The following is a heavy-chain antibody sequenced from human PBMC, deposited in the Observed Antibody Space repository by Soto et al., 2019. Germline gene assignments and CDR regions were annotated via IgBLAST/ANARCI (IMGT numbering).Heavy chain of an antibody. J-gene: IGHJ6*02. CDR1: GYTFTGYY. V-gene: IGHV1-2*04. CDR3: ARDKATVNYYYYGMDV. CDR2: INPNSGDT. D-gene: IGHD4-17*01. Sequence: ASVKVSCKASGYTFTGYYMHWVRQAPGQGLEWMGWINPNSGDTNYAQKFQGWVTMTRNTSISTAYTELSRLRSDDTAVYCCARDKATVNYYYYGMDVWGQGTTVTVSS.